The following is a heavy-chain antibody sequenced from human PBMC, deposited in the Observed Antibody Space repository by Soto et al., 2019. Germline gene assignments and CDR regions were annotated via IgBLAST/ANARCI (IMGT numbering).Heavy chain of an antibody. Sequence: QITLKESGPPLVKPTQTLTLTCTFSAFSLSTGGVGVGWIRQPPGKALEWLALIYWDDDKRYSPSLRSRLTITKDTSKNPVVLTMTYMDPVDTATYYCIQSRCGGDCLQSYASYYYYGMDVWGQGTTVTVSS. D-gene: IGHD2-21*02. J-gene: IGHJ6*02. V-gene: IGHV2-5*02. CDR3: IQSRCGGDCLQSYASYYYYGMDV. CDR1: AFSLSTGGVG. CDR2: IYWDDDK.